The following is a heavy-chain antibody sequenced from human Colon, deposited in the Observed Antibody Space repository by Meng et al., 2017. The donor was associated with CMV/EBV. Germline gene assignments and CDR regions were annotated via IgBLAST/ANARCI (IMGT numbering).Heavy chain of an antibody. Sequence: ASVQVSCKASGYTFLGYYMHWVRQAPGQGLEWMGWINPNSGVTNYAQKFQGRVTMTRDTSVSTAYMELSRLRSDDTAVYYCARDARITGTSAGYWGQGTLVTVSS. CDR3: ARDARITGTSAGY. D-gene: IGHD1-20*01. CDR1: GYTFLGYY. V-gene: IGHV1-2*02. J-gene: IGHJ4*02. CDR2: INPNSGVT.